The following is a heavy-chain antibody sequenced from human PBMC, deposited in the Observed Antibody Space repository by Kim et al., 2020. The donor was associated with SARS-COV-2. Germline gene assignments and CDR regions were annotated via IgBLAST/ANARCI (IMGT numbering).Heavy chain of an antibody. D-gene: IGHD3-10*01. J-gene: IGHJ6*01. CDR3: AGSSTMVRGVIKAGYGMDV. Sequence: SVKVSCKSSGGTFSSYAISWVRQAPGQGLEWIGRIIPILGIANYAQKFQGRVTITADKSTSTAYMELSSLRSEDTAVYYCAGSSTMVRGVIKAGYGMDVWGQGTTVTVSS. CDR2: IIPILGIA. CDR1: GGTFSSYA. V-gene: IGHV1-69*04.